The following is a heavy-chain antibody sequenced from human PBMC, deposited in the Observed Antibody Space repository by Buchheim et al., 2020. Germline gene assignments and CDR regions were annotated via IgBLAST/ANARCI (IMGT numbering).Heavy chain of an antibody. CDR2: IYYSGST. J-gene: IGHJ4*02. D-gene: IGHD2-15*01. CDR3: ARLAGYCSGGSCYGGRFDY. V-gene: IGHV4-59*08. Sequence: QVQLQESGPGLVKPSETLSLTCTVSGGSISSYYWSWIRQPPGKGLEWIGYIYYSGSTNYNPSLKSRVTISVDTSKNQFSLKLGSGTAADPAVYYCARLAGYCSGGSCYGGRFDYWGQGTL. CDR1: GGSISSYY.